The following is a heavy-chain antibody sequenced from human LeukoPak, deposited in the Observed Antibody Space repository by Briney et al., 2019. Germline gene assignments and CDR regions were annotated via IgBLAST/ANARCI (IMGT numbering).Heavy chain of an antibody. V-gene: IGHV4-59*01. Sequence: SETLSLTCTVSGGSTSSYYWSWIRQPPGKGLEWIGYIYDSGSTIYNPSLRSRVTISVDTSKKQFSLNLSSVTAADTAIYYCARGWNRIAVSPFDPWGQGTLVTVSS. J-gene: IGHJ5*02. CDR2: IYDSGST. CDR1: GGSTSSYY. CDR3: ARGWNRIAVSPFDP. D-gene: IGHD6-19*01.